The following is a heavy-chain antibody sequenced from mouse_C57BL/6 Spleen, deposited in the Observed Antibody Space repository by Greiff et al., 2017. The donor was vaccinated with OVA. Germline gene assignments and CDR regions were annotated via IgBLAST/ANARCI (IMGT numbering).Heavy chain of an antibody. CDR3: TTCGSRDCDY. Sequence: VQLQQSGAELVRPGASVKLSCTASGYTITDDYMHWVKQRPEQGLEWIGWIDPDNGDTDYAPKFQGKATITADTSSNTAYLQLSSLTSADTAVCSCTTCGSRDCDYWGQGTTLTVSS. J-gene: IGHJ2*01. CDR2: IDPDNGDT. D-gene: IGHD1-1*01. V-gene: IGHV14-4*01. CDR1: GYTITDDY.